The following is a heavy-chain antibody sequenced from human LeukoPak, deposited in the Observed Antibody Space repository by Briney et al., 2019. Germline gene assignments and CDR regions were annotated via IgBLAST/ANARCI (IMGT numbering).Heavy chain of an antibody. CDR3: ATGYSSGWYFYFQH. J-gene: IGHJ1*01. D-gene: IGHD6-19*01. CDR2: IKQDGSEK. V-gene: IGHV3-7*01. Sequence: SGGSLRLSCEASGLTFNKYWMTWVRQAPGKGLEWVANIKQDGSEKNYVDSVKGRFTISRDNAKNSLSLRMNSLSAKDTAVYYCATGYSSGWYFYFQHWGQGSLVSVSS. CDR1: GLTFNKYW.